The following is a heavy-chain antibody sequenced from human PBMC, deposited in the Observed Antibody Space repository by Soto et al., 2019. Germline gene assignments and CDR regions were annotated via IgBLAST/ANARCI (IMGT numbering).Heavy chain of an antibody. CDR2: IYYSGST. CDR3: ARVPLMVRGVTNWFDP. Sequence: QVQLQESGPGLVKPSQTLSLTCTVSGGYISSGGYYWSWIRQHPGKGLEWIGYIYYSGSTYYNPSLKGRVTISVDTSKNQFSLKLSSVTAADTAVDYCARVPLMVRGVTNWFDPWGQGTLVTVSS. CDR1: GGYISSGGYY. D-gene: IGHD3-10*01. V-gene: IGHV4-31*03. J-gene: IGHJ5*02.